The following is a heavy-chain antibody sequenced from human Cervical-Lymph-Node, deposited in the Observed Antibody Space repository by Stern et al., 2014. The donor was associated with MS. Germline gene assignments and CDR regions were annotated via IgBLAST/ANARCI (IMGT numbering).Heavy chain of an antibody. Sequence: QVQLQQSGPGLVKPSQTLSLTCAISGDSVSSNTATWNWIRQSPSSGLEWLGRTYYRSKWLHDYADSVKSRITINADTSKNQFSLQLNSVTPEDTAVYYCTRRSVNYSMDVWGQGTTVTVSS. CDR1: GDSVSSNTAT. J-gene: IGHJ6*02. CDR3: TRRSVNYSMDV. D-gene: IGHD3-16*02. V-gene: IGHV6-1*01. CDR2: TYYRSKWLH.